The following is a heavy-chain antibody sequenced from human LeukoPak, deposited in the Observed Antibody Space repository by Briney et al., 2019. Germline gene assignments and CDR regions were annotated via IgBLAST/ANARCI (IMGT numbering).Heavy chain of an antibody. CDR1: GYTFSDYY. CDR3: ARQLGTTSWFDY. CDR2: ISPNSGGT. V-gene: IGHV1-2*06. Sequence: GASVKVSCKASGYTFSDYYLHWVRLAPGQGLEWMGRISPNSGGTDYAQKFQGKVTMTRDASISTVYMDLNRLRSDDTAIYYCARQLGTTSWFDYWGQGTLVIVSS. D-gene: IGHD2-2*01. J-gene: IGHJ4*02.